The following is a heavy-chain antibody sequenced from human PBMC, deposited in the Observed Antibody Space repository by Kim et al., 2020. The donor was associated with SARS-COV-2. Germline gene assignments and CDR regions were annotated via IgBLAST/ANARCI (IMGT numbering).Heavy chain of an antibody. V-gene: IGHV3-48*03. CDR3: ASVVPVEY. CDR2: GSTI. D-gene: IGHD2-2*01. J-gene: IGHJ4*02. Sequence: GSTIYYADSVKGRFTISRDNAKNSLYLQMNSLRAEDTAVYYCASVVPVEYWGQGTLVTVSS.